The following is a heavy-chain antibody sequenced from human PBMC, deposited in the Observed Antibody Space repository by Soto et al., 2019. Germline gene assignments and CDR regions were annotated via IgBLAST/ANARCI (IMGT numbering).Heavy chain of an antibody. Sequence: QVQLVQSGAEVKKPGASVKVSCKASGYTFTSYGISWVRQAPGQGLEWMGWISTFHGNTNYAQKFQGSVTMTTDTSQRTPYRELMSLTSYATAIYHPAKDTHDPPNYPLHSWGQGTLATVSS. V-gene: IGHV1-18*04. CDR1: GYTFTSYG. J-gene: IGHJ4*02. CDR3: AKDTHDPPNYPLHS. CDR2: ISTFHGNT. D-gene: IGHD2-15*01.